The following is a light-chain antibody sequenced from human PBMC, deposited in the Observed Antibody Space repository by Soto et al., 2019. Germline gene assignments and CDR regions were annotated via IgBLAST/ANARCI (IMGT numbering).Light chain of an antibody. CDR2: AAS. J-gene: IGKJ5*01. Sequence: DIQLTQSPSFLSASVGDRVTITCRASQGISRFLAWYQQKPGKSPELLIYAASTLRSGVPSRFSGSGSGTEFTLTISSLQPEDIATYYCQQLNTYPITFDQGTRLEIK. V-gene: IGKV1-9*01. CDR1: QGISRF. CDR3: QQLNTYPIT.